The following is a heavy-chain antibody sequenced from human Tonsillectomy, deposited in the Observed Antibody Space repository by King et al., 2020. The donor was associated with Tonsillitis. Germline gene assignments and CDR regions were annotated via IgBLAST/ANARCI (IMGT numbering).Heavy chain of an antibody. Sequence: VQLVESGGGLVQPGGSLRLSCAASGFSFGSYAMSWVRQASGKGLVWVSGCSGSGGTLYYADSAKGRFTISSDTSKNTLYLQMTSLRGEDTGVYYCAKDSGNNYYDMDVWGQGTTVTVSS. CDR2: CSGSGGTL. V-gene: IGHV3-23*04. CDR3: AKDSGNNYYDMDV. J-gene: IGHJ6*02. CDR1: GFSFGSYA.